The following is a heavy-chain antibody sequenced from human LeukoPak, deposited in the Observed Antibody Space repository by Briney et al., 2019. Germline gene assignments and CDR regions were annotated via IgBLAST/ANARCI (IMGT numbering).Heavy chain of an antibody. CDR2: IIPILGIA. J-gene: IGHJ6*02. D-gene: IGHD6-13*01. V-gene: IGHV1-69*04. CDR3: ARGSSSWEYGMDV. CDR1: GGTFSSYA. Sequence: SVKVSCKASGGTFSSYAISWVRQAPGQGLEWMGRIIPILGIANYAQQFQGRVTITADKSTSTAYMELSSLRSEDTAVYYCARGSSSWEYGMDVWGQGTTVTVSS.